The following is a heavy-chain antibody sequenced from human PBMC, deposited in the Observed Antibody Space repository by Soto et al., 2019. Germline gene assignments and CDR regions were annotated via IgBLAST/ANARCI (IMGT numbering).Heavy chain of an antibody. D-gene: IGHD5-18*01. CDR3: ARALAMAALDY. Sequence: GGSLRLSCAASGFTFSSYGMHWVRQAPGKGLEWVAVIWYDGSNKYYADSVKGRFTISRDNSKNTLYLQTNSLRAEDTAVYYCARALAMAALDYWGQGTLVTVSS. CDR2: IWYDGSNK. J-gene: IGHJ4*02. V-gene: IGHV3-33*01. CDR1: GFTFSSYG.